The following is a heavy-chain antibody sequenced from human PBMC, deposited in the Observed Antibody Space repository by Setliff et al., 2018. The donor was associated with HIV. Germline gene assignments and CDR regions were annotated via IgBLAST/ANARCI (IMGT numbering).Heavy chain of an antibody. CDR3: ARHPPPEVRGDVTDY. Sequence: PSETLSLTCTVSGGSINSNTYFWGWIRQPPGKGLEWIGSIYYSGNTYYSPSLKSRVTISMDTAKNRFSLKLSSVTAADTAVYYCARHPPPEVRGDVTDYWGQGTLVTVSS. CDR1: GGSINSNTYF. D-gene: IGHD3-10*01. V-gene: IGHV4-39*07. CDR2: IYYSGNT. J-gene: IGHJ4*02.